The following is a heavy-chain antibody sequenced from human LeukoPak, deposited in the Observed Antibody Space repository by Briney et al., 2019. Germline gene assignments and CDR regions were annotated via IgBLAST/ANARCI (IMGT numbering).Heavy chain of an antibody. Sequence: SETLSLTCTVSGGSISVTNYYWGWIRQSPGKGLEWIGAIYFSGSTYYKPSLKSRVTISVDTSTNHFSLRLRSVTAADTAVYYCASLGYNNCLMDVWGPGTAVTVS. CDR2: IYFSGST. D-gene: IGHD5-24*01. CDR3: ASLGYNNCLMDV. V-gene: IGHV4-39*02. J-gene: IGHJ6*02. CDR1: GGSISVTNYY.